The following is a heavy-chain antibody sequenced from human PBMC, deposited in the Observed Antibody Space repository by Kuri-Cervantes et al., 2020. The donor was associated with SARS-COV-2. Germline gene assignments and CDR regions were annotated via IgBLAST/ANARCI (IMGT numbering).Heavy chain of an antibody. CDR1: GFTFSSYW. CDR3: ARDRSIAARPASYYYYMDV. J-gene: IGHJ6*03. Sequence: GGSLRLSCAASGFTFSSYWMSWVRQAPGKGLEWVSVIYSGGSTYYADSVKGRFTISRDNSKNTLYLQMNSLRAEDTAVYYCARDRSIAARPASYYYYMDVWGKGTTVTVSS. CDR2: IYSGGST. V-gene: IGHV3-53*01. D-gene: IGHD6-6*01.